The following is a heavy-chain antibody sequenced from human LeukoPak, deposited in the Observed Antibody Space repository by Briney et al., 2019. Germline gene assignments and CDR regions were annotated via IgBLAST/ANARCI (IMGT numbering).Heavy chain of an antibody. CDR3: ARVGYCSGGSCYRRGSYFDY. D-gene: IGHD2-15*01. CDR2: INSDGSST. Sequence: GGSLRLSRAASGFTFSSYWMHWVRQAPGKGLVWVSRINSDGSSTSYADSVKGRFTISRDNAKNTLYLQMNSLRAEDTAVYYCARVGYCSGGSCYRRGSYFDYWGQGTLVTVSS. CDR1: GFTFSSYW. V-gene: IGHV3-74*01. J-gene: IGHJ4*02.